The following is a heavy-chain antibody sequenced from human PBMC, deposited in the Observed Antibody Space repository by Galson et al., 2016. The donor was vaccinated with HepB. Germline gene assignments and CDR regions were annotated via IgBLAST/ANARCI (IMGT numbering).Heavy chain of an antibody. CDR1: GFTFSRSG. Sequence: SLRLSCAVSGFTFSRSGMHWVRQAPGKGLEWVAVIWSDGSNRYYADSVQGRFTITRDNSKNTLFLQMNSLRAEDTAVYYCARDPQASGWAAYYFDAWGQGTLVTVSS. J-gene: IGHJ5*02. CDR3: ARDPQASGWAAYYFDA. D-gene: IGHD6-19*01. CDR2: IWSDGSNR. V-gene: IGHV3-33*01.